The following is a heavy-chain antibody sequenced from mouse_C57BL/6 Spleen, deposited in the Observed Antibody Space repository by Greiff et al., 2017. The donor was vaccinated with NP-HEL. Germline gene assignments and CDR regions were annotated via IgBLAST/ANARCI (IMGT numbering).Heavy chain of an antibody. CDR3: ARNPYYSNYVWYFDV. J-gene: IGHJ1*03. V-gene: IGHV2-9-1*01. D-gene: IGHD2-5*01. Sequence: VKLVESGPGLVAPSQSLSITCTVSGFSLISYAISWVRQPPGKGLEWLGVIWTGGGTNYNSALKSRLSISKDNSKSQVFLKMNSLQTDDTARYYCARNPYYSNYVWYFDVWGTGTTVTVSS. CDR2: IWTGGGT. CDR1: GFSLISYA.